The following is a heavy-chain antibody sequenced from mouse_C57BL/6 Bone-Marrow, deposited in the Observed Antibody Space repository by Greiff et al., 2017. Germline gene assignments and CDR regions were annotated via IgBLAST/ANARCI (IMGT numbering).Heavy chain of an antibody. CDR3: ARRGYDYAYFDY. CDR1: GYTFTSYW. CDR2: IYPGSGST. V-gene: IGHV1-55*01. J-gene: IGHJ2*01. D-gene: IGHD2-4*01. Sequence: QVQLQQPGAELVKPGASVKMSCKASGYTFTSYWITWVKQRPGQGLEWIGDIYPGSGSTNYNEKFKSKATLTVDTSSSTAYMQLSSLTSEDSAVYYCARRGYDYAYFDYWGQGTTLTVSS.